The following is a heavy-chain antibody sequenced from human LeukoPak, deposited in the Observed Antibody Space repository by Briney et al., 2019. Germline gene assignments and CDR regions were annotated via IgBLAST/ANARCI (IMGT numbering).Heavy chain of an antibody. Sequence: GGSLRLSCAASGFTSSSYWMHWVRQAPGKGLVWVSRINSDGSSTSYADSVKGRFTISRDNAKNTLYLQMNSLRAEDTAVYYCARDLGYDFWSGYYSNWFDPWGQGTLVTVSS. J-gene: IGHJ5*02. D-gene: IGHD3-3*01. CDR1: GFTSSSYW. CDR2: INSDGSST. CDR3: ARDLGYDFWSGYYSNWFDP. V-gene: IGHV3-74*01.